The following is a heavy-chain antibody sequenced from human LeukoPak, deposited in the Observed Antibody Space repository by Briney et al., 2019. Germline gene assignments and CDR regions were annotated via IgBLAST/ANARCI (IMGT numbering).Heavy chain of an antibody. J-gene: IGHJ4*02. CDR2: IKSKTDGETT. CDR3: PTPPL. Sequence: GGSLRLSCAASGFTFDDYGMSWVRQAPGKGLEWVGRIKSKTDGETTDYAAPVKGRFTISRDDSKNTLYLQMNSLKTEDKAVYYCPTPPLWGQGTLVTVSS. CDR1: GFTFDDYG. V-gene: IGHV3-15*01.